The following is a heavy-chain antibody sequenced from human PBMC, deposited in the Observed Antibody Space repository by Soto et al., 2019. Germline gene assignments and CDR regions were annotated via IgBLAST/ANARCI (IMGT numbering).Heavy chain of an antibody. J-gene: IGHJ4*02. V-gene: IGHV4-34*01. CDR1: GGSFSGYY. Sequence: SETLSLTCAVYGGSFSGYYWSWIRQPPGKGLEWIGEINHSGSTNYNPSLKSRVTISVDTSKNQFSLKLSSVTAADTALYYCARGLRLGYFDWLLAKFDYWGQGTLVTVSS. CDR2: INHSGST. D-gene: IGHD3-9*01. CDR3: ARGLRLGYFDWLLAKFDY.